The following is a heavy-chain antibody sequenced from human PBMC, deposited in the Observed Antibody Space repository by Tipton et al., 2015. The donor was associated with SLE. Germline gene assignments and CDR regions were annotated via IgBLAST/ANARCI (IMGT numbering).Heavy chain of an antibody. CDR3: AREDCSSPSGHGGLFDY. CDR1: GFTFSSYA. J-gene: IGHJ4*02. Sequence: LRLSCAASGFTFSSYAMSWVRQAPGKGLEWIGEINHSGSTNYNPSLKSRVTISVDTSKNQFSLKLSSVTAADTAVYYCAREDCSSPSGHGGLFDYWGQGTLVTVSS. V-gene: IGHV4-34*01. CDR2: INHSGST. D-gene: IGHD2-2*01.